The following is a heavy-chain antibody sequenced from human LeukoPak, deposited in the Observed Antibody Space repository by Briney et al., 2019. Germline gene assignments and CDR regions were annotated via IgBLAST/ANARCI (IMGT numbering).Heavy chain of an antibody. J-gene: IGHJ4*02. V-gene: IGHV3-49*04. CDR2: IRSKAFGETA. CDR3: TRDRGSSTLGDY. Sequence: GGSLRLSCAASGFTFTNYWMNWVRQAPGKGLEWVGFIRSKAFGETAEYAASVKGRFTISRDDSKSIAYLQMNSLKTEDTAVYYCTRDRGSSTLGDYWGQGTLVTVSS. D-gene: IGHD7-27*01. CDR1: GFTFTNYW.